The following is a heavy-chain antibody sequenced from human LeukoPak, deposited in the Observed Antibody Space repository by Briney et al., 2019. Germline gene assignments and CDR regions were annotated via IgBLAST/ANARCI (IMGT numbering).Heavy chain of an antibody. CDR3: ARDYVWGSYHVVPSLIQSYYMDV. D-gene: IGHD3-16*02. CDR1: GGSFSGYY. CDR2: INHSGST. V-gene: IGHV4-34*01. J-gene: IGHJ6*03. Sequence: PSETLSLTCAVYGGSFSGYYWSWIRQPPGKGLEWIGEINHSGSTNYNPSLKSRVTISVDTSKNQFSLKLSSVTAADTAVYYCARDYVWGSYHVVPSLIQSYYMDVWGKGTTVTVSS.